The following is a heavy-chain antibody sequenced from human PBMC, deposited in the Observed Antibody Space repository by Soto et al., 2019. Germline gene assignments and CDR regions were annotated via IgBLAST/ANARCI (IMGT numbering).Heavy chain of an antibody. CDR2: ISYDGSNG. D-gene: IGHD6-25*01. J-gene: IGHJ3*02. Sequence: QVQLVESGGGVVQPERSLRLSCSASGFTFRTYAMHWVRQAPGKGLEWVALISYDGSNGYYADSVKGRFTISRDNSKNTLYLQMNSLRADDTAVYYCAKTHPPFLAADGFDIWGQGTMVTVSS. CDR3: AKTHPPFLAADGFDI. CDR1: GFTFRTYA. V-gene: IGHV3-30-3*02.